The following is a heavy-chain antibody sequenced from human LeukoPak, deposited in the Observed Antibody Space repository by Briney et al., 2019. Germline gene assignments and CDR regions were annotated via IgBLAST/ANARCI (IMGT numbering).Heavy chain of an antibody. V-gene: IGHV1-2*02. J-gene: IGHJ4*02. CDR1: GYTFTGYY. CDR2: INPNSGGT. Sequence: ASVKVSCKASGYTFTGYYMHWVRQAPGQGLEWMGWINPNSGGTNYAQKFQGRVTMTRGTSISTAYMELSRLRSDDTAVYYCARALGIAAAGTIDYWGQGTLVTVSS. CDR3: ARALGIAAAGTIDY. D-gene: IGHD6-13*01.